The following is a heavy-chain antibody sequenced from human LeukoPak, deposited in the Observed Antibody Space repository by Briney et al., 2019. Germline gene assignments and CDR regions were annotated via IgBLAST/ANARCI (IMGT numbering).Heavy chain of an antibody. J-gene: IGHJ6*02. CDR2: INSDGSIT. V-gene: IGHV3-74*01. CDR3: ARDAVDTANAV. D-gene: IGHD5-18*01. Sequence: GGSLRLSCAAPGFTFTTYWMHWVRQAPGKGLVWVSHINSDGSITSYADSVKGRFTISKDNAKNTLYLQMNSLRAEDTAVYYCARDAVDTANAVWGQGTTVTVSS. CDR1: GFTFTTYW.